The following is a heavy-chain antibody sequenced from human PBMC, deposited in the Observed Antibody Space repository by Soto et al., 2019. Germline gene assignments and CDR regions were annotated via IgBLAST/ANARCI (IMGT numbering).Heavy chain of an antibody. Sequence: PGGSLRLSCAASGFTFSIYGMHWVRQAPGKGLEWVAVIWNDGSDKYYVDYVKGRFTISRDNSKNTLYLQMNSLRAEDTAVYYCARVFTYFYDSSGYYQRRGAFDIWGQGTMVTVSS. CDR1: GFTFSIYG. D-gene: IGHD3-22*01. V-gene: IGHV3-33*01. J-gene: IGHJ3*02. CDR2: IWNDGSDK. CDR3: ARVFTYFYDSSGYYQRRGAFDI.